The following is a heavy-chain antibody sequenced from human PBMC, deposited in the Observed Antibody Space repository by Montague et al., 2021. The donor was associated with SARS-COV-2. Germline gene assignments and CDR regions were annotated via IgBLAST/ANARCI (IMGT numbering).Heavy chain of an antibody. D-gene: IGHD3-10*01. J-gene: IGHJ4*02. Sequence: SETLSLTCTVAGDSVSRSYWNWIRQSPGKGLEWIGNIYYYGSVNYNPSLNSRLSISLDTSTTQLSLTLTSVTAADTATYYCARQITMVREPFDSWGQGTLVIVSS. CDR2: IYYYGSV. CDR1: GDSVSRSY. CDR3: ARQITMVREPFDS. V-gene: IGHV4-59*08.